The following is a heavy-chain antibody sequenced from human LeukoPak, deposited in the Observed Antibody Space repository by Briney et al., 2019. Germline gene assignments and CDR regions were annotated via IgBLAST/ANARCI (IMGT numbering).Heavy chain of an antibody. CDR2: IYHSGST. J-gene: IGHJ4*02. CDR1: GYSISSGYY. CDR3: ARVDRFWSQTG. Sequence: SETLSLTCTVSGYSISSGYYWGWIRPPPGKGLEWIGSIYHSGSTYYNPSLKSRVTISVDTSKNQFSLKLSSVTAADTAVYYCARVDRFWSQTGWGQGTLVTVSS. D-gene: IGHD3-3*01. V-gene: IGHV4-38-2*02.